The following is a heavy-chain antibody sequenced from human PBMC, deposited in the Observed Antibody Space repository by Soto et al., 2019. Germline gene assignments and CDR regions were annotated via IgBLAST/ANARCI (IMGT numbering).Heavy chain of an antibody. CDR3: VRDLDGSGSYYTDF. CDR2: VAAYNQNT. J-gene: IGHJ4*02. CDR1: GYAFSHYG. V-gene: IGHV1-18*01. Sequence: QVQLVQSGAEVKKPGASVQVSCKASGYAFSHYGISWVRQAPGQGLEWMGWVAAYNQNTYYAQKFQGRVTVTTDTSTGTAYMELRTLRSDDTAVYFCVRDLDGSGSYYTDFWGQGTLVTVSS. D-gene: IGHD3-10*01.